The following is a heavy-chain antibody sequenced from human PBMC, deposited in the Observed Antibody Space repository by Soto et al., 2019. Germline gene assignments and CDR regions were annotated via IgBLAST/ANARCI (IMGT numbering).Heavy chain of an antibody. V-gene: IGHV4-30-4*01. D-gene: IGHD1-26*01. CDR1: GGSISSGDYY. CDR2: IYYSGST. J-gene: IGHJ5*02. CDR3: ARDQVGATGLDP. Sequence: SETLSLTCTVSGGSISSGDYYWSWIRQPPGKGLEWIGYIYYSGSTYYNPSLKSRVTISVDTSKNQFSLKLSSVIAADTAVYYCARDQVGATGLDPWGQGTLVTVSS.